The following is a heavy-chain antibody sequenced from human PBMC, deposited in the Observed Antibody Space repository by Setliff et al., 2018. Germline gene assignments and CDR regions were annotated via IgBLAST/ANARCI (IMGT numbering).Heavy chain of an antibody. D-gene: IGHD3-22*01. CDR1: GFTFSSCG. CDR2: IKQDGSEK. Sequence: GGSLRLSCAASGFTFSSCGKHWVRQAQGKGLEWVANIKQDGSEKYYVDYVKGRFTISRDNAKNSLYLQMNSLRAEDTAVYYCARDYYDSSGYYDYFDYWGQGTLVTVSS. J-gene: IGHJ4*02. CDR3: ARDYYDSSGYYDYFDY. V-gene: IGHV3-7*01.